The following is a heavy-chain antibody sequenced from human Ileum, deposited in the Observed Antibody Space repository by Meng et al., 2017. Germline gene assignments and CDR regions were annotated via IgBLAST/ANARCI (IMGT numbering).Heavy chain of an antibody. J-gene: IGHJ4*02. D-gene: IGHD5-12*01. V-gene: IGHV4-4*02. Sequence: QVQLVASGAGVVKPSVSRTLSCDVSGDSISSGYLRKWLRQPPGKGLWLIREISSGGTTNYNPYLKNRVALFMDKSKSQFSLQLSTVTAADTAVYYCARGIRDIRVGFDYWGQGILVTVSS. CDR3: ARGIRDIRVGFDY. CDR2: ISSGGTT. CDR1: GDSISSGYL.